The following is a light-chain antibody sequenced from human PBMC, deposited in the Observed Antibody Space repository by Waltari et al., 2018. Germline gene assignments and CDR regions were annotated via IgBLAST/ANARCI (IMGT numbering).Light chain of an antibody. V-gene: IGKV1-9*01. CDR1: QGISSL. CDR2: TAS. Sequence: DIQLTQSPSFLSASVGDRVTITCRSSQGISSLLAWYQQKAGKAPQLLIHTASTVQGGVPSRFSGSGSGTDFTLTISSLQPGDFATYYCQQRHSYPITFGQGTRLDIK. J-gene: IGKJ5*01. CDR3: QQRHSYPIT.